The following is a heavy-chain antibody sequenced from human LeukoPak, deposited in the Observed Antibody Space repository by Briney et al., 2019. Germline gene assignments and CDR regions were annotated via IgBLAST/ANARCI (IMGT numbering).Heavy chain of an antibody. CDR1: GVSISSYY. D-gene: IGHD4-11*01. V-gene: IGHV4-59*01. CDR3: ARGVQDYGNYVFDY. CDR2: IYYTGST. Sequence: SETLSLTCTVSGVSISSYYWTWIRQSPGKGLEWIGYIYYTGSTTYNPSLKSRVTMSLDTSESHFSLKLTSVAAADTAVYYCARGVQDYGNYVFDYWGQGTLVT. J-gene: IGHJ4*02.